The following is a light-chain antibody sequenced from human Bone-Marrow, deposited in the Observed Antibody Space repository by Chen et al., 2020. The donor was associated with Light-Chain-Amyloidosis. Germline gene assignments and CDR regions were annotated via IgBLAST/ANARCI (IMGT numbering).Light chain of an antibody. V-gene: IGLV2-14*01. Sequence: QSALTQPASVAGSPGQAITISCTGTSGDVGTYNYFTWYQQHPGKAPKVMIYAVSNRPSGVSNRFSGSKSGNTASLTISGLQAEDEADYYCSSFTSSSSYVFGPGTKVTVL. CDR2: AVS. CDR3: SSFTSSSSYV. J-gene: IGLJ1*01. CDR1: SGDVGTYNY.